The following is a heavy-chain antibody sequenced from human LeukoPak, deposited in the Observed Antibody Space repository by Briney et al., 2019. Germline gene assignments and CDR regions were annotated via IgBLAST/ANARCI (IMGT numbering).Heavy chain of an antibody. J-gene: IGHJ2*01. D-gene: IGHD1-26*01. Sequence: PGGSLRLSCAASGFTFSRNGMHWVRQAPGKGLEWVALIFYDGVNKYYVDSVKGRFTISRDNSKNMLYLQMNSLRAEDTAVYYCARDLLYSGSYSWYFDLWGRGIPVTVSS. V-gene: IGHV3-33*01. CDR2: IFYDGVNK. CDR3: ARDLLYSGSYSWYFDL. CDR1: GFTFSRNG.